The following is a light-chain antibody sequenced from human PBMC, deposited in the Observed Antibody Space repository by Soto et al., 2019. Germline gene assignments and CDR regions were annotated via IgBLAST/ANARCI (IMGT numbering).Light chain of an antibody. Sequence: IVLTQSPATLSLSPGKRATLSCRASQNISSYLIWYQQKPGQAPRLLIYDVSNRATGIPARFSGSGSGTDFTLPISCLQSEDFATYYCQQYYSYPLTFGGGTKVDIK. CDR1: QNISSY. J-gene: IGKJ4*01. CDR2: DVS. CDR3: QQYYSYPLT. V-gene: IGKV3-11*01.